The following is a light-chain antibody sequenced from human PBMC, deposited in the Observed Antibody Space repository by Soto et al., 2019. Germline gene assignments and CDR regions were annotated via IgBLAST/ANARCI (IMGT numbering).Light chain of an antibody. CDR1: QSVANR. CDR2: GAT. Sequence: IVMTQSPATLSVSPGERATLSCRASQSVANRLAWYQHTPGQAPRLLIYGATYRATGVPDKFSGSGSGTEFTLTITSLQSEDFALYYCQQYIDWPRTFGQGTKVDIK. CDR3: QQYIDWPRT. V-gene: IGKV3-15*01. J-gene: IGKJ1*01.